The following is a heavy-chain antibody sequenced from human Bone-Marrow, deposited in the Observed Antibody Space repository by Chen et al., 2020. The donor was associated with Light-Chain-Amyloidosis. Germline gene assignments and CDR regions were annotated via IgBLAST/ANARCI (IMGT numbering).Heavy chain of an antibody. D-gene: IGHD6-19*01. CDR2: IYHSGST. V-gene: IGHV4-4*02. CDR3: ARAWGSRSGSLEY. CDR1: GDSLSSSHW. Sequence: QVQLQESGPGLVKPSGTLSLTCAVSGDSLSSSHWWSWVRQPPGKGLEWIGEIYHSGSTNYNPSLKSRVTISVDKSKNQFSLNLSSVTAADTAVYYCARAWGSRSGSLEYWGQGTLVTVSS. J-gene: IGHJ4*02.